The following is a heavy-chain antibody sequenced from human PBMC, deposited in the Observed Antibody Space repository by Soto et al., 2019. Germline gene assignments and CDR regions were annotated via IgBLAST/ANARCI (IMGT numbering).Heavy chain of an antibody. CDR3: ARDNGDDYSWGSYMCV. CDR1: GGTFSSYT. Sequence: QVQLVQSGAEVKKPGSSVKVSCKAAGGTFSSYTISWVRQAPGQGLEGMGRIIPILGIANSAQKFQGRVTIPADKSTGAAYMELRSLRSEDTGVYYCARDNGDDYSWGSYMCVWGKGTKVTGSS. CDR2: IIPILGIA. D-gene: IGHD3-16*01. V-gene: IGHV1-69*08. J-gene: IGHJ6*04.